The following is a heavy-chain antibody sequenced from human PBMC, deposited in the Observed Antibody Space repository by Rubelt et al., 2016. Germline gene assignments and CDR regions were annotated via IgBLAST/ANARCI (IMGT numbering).Heavy chain of an antibody. V-gene: IGHV2-5*02. J-gene: IGHJ4*02. Sequence: QITLKESGPTLVKPTQTLTLTCSFSGFSLTTHGVGVGWIRQPPGKALEWVAIIYWDGDKRYSRSLKTRLTIPKDTSNSQVVLTRTKPGPVDTAKNFCVHAIRGPDCRNRRCYYFDYWGQGTLVSVSS. CDR1: GFSLTTHGVG. D-gene: IGHD2/OR15-2a*01. CDR3: VHAIRGPDCRNRRCYYFDY. CDR2: IYWDGDK.